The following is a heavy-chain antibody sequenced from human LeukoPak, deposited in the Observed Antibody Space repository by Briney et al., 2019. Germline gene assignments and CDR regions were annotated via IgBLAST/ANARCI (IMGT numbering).Heavy chain of an antibody. CDR3: ARLSVPRGRGITIFGVVSDRVFDI. CDR2: IYHSGTT. V-gene: IGHV4-38-2*02. Sequence: SETLSLTCTVSGFSITTAYYWGWIRPPPGKGLEWIGSIYHSGTTYYNPSLKSRVTISVDTSKNQFSLKLNSVTAADTALYYCARLSVPRGRGITIFGVVSDRVFDIWGQGTMVTVSS. D-gene: IGHD3-3*01. CDR1: GFSITTAYY. J-gene: IGHJ3*02.